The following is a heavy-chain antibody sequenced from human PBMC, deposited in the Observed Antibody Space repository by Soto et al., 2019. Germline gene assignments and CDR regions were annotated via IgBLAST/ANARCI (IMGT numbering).Heavy chain of an antibody. Sequence: QVQLVQSGVEVKKPGASVKVSCKASGYTFTDYGVSWVRQAPGQGLEWMGWINTYNGKTNYAQKVQGRVTMTTDTSAATAYMELRSLKSDDTAVYYRARDQYAVGGDFWGLGTLVTVSS. V-gene: IGHV1-18*01. CDR3: ARDQYAVGGDF. D-gene: IGHD1-26*01. CDR2: INTYNGKT. CDR1: GYTFTDYG. J-gene: IGHJ4*02.